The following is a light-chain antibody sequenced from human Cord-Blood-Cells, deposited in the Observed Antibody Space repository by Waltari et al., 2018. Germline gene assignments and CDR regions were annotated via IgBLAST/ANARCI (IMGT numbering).Light chain of an antibody. CDR1: SSDVGGYNY. Sequence: QSALTQPASVSGSPGQSITISCTGTSSDVGGYNYVSWYQQHPGKAPKLMIYDVSNRPSGFSNPFSGSKSGNTASLTISGLQAEDEADYYCSSYTSSSLWVFGGGTKLTVL. V-gene: IGLV2-14*01. CDR2: DVS. CDR3: SSYTSSSLWV. J-gene: IGLJ3*02.